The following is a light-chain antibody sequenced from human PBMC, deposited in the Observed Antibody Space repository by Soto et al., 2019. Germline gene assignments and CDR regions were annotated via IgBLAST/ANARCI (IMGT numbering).Light chain of an antibody. CDR3: QQRSNWPST. CDR2: DSS. CDR1: QSVCTY. V-gene: IGKV3-11*01. Sequence: EIALSQSPATLSLSPGERATLSCRASQSVCTYFGWYNQSPGQAPMLLIYDSSYRATGIPARFSGSGSGTYFTLTISSLEPEDFEVYYFQQRSNWPSTFGGGTKVEIK. J-gene: IGKJ4*01.